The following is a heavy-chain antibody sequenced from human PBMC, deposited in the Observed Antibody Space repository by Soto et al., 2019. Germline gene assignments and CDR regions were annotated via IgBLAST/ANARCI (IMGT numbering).Heavy chain of an antibody. V-gene: IGHV4-59*01. CDR3: ARGERWYFDY. J-gene: IGHJ4*02. Sequence: SETLSLTCTVSGGSISSYYWSWIRQPPGKGLEWIGYIYYSGSTNYNPSLKSRVTISVDTSKNQFSLKLSSVTAADTAVYYCARGERWYFDYWDQGTLVTVSS. CDR2: IYYSGST. CDR1: GGSISSYY.